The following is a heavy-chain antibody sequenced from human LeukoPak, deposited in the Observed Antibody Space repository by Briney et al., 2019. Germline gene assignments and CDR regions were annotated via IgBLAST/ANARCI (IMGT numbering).Heavy chain of an antibody. CDR2: ISSSGGST. CDR3: AKRDQYSYVDY. J-gene: IGHJ4*02. V-gene: IGHV3-23*01. D-gene: IGHD5-18*01. Sequence: ETLSLTCAVYGGSFSGYYWSWVRQAPGKGLEWVSSISSSGGSTYYADSVKGRFTISRDNSKKTMYVQMNSLRAEDTAVYYCAKRDQYSYVDYWGQGTLVTVSS. CDR1: GGSFSGYY.